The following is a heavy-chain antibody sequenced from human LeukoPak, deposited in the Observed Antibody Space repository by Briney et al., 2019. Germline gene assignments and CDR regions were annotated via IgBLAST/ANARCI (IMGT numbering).Heavy chain of an antibody. Sequence: GGSLRLSCAASRFNFSDYYMSWIRQAPGKGLEWVSDISRSGTTMYYADSLKGRFTISRDNAKNSLYLQMSSLRAEDTAVYYCARRRIPTYFDYWGQGTLVTVSS. CDR3: ARRRIPTYFDY. V-gene: IGHV3-11*04. D-gene: IGHD2/OR15-2a*01. CDR1: RFNFSDYY. CDR2: ISRSGTTM. J-gene: IGHJ4*02.